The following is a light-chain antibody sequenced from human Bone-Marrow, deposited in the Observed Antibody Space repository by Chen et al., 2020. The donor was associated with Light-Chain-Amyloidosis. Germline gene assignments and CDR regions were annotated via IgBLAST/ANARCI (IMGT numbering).Light chain of an antibody. Sequence: EIVLTQSPGTLSLSPGERATLSWRASQSVSSSYLAWYQQKPGQAPRLLIYGASSRATGIPDRFSGSGSGTDFTLTISRLEPEDFAVYYCQQYGSSPPMYTFGQGTKLEIK. J-gene: IGKJ2*01. CDR3: QQYGSSPPMYT. CDR2: GAS. CDR1: QSVSSSY. V-gene: IGKV3-20*01.